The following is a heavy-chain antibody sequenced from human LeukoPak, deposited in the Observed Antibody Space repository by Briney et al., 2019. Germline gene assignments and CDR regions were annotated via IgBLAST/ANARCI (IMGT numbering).Heavy chain of an antibody. CDR2: IYTSGST. CDR1: GGSISSYY. CDR3: ARGPTYYDFWSGYYNPPDYYYGMDV. D-gene: IGHD3-3*01. J-gene: IGHJ6*02. Sequence: SETLSLTCTVSGGSISSYYWSWIRQPAGKGLEWIGRIYTSGSTNYNPSLKSRVTMSVETSKNQFSLKLSSVTAADTAVYYCARGPTYYDFWSGYYNPPDYYYGMDVWGQGTTVTVSS. V-gene: IGHV4-4*07.